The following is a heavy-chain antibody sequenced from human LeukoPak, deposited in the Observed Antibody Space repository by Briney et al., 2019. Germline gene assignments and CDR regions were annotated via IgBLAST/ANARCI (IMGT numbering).Heavy chain of an antibody. CDR3: ANRFSYGPNEYFDY. D-gene: IGHD5-18*01. CDR2: ISGSGGST. J-gene: IGHJ4*02. CDR1: GSTFSSYA. Sequence: ASVKVSCKASGSTFSSYAMSWVRQAPGKGLEWVSTISGSGGSTYYADSVKGRFTISRDNSKNTLYLQMNSLRAEDTAVYYCANRFSYGPNEYFDYWGQGTLVTVSS. V-gene: IGHV3-23*01.